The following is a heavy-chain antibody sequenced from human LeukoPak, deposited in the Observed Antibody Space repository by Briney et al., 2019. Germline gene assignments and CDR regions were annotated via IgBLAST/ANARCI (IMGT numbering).Heavy chain of an antibody. J-gene: IGHJ4*02. CDR2: ISWNSGSI. Sequence: GGSLRLSCAASGFTFDDYAMHWVRQAPGKGLEWVSGISWNSGSIGYADSVKGRFTISRDNAKNSLYLQMNSLRAEDTALYYCAKTPLTYYDFWSGFDYWGQGTLVTVSS. CDR3: AKTPLTYYDFWSGFDY. CDR1: GFTFDDYA. D-gene: IGHD3-3*01. V-gene: IGHV3-9*01.